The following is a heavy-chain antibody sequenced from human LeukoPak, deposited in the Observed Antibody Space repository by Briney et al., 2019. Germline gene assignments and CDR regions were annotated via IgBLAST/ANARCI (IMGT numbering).Heavy chain of an antibody. D-gene: IGHD6-13*01. V-gene: IGHV5-51*01. CDR1: GYTFTNYW. Sequence: GESLKISCKGSGYTFTNYWIGWVRQMSGKGLEWMAIIFPGDSDTRYSPSFQGQVTISADKSINTAYLQWSSLRASDTAMYYCARHLYSSSWYTIDYWGQGTLVTVSS. CDR2: IFPGDSDT. CDR3: ARHLYSSSWYTIDY. J-gene: IGHJ4*02.